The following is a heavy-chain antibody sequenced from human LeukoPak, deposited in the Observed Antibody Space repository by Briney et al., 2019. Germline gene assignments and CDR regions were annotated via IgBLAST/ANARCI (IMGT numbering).Heavy chain of an antibody. J-gene: IGHJ3*02. CDR2: TYYRSKWYN. CDR3: ARGRLGLRKILIVVVPAANDAFDI. Sequence: SQTLSLTCAISGDGVSSNSAAWNWIRQSPSRGLEWLGRTYYRSKWYNDYAVSVKSRVTINPDTSKNQFSLQLNSVTPEDTVVYYCARGRLGLRKILIVVVPAANDAFDIWGQGTMVTVSS. V-gene: IGHV6-1*01. CDR1: GDGVSSNSAA. D-gene: IGHD2-2*01.